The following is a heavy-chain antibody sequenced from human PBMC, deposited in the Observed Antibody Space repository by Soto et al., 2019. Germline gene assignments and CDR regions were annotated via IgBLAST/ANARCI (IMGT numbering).Heavy chain of an antibody. CDR1: GGTFSSYS. V-gene: IGHV1-69*01. D-gene: IGHD1-26*01. J-gene: IGHJ4*02. CDR3: ARDGGRHSGGIDY. CDR2: IIPIFGTA. Sequence: QVQLVQSGAEVKKPGSSVKVSCKASGGTFSSYSINWVRQAPGQGIEWMGEIIPIFGTANYAQKFQGRVTITADESTSTAYMELSSLRYEDKAVYYCARDGGRHSGGIDYGGQGTLETVSS.